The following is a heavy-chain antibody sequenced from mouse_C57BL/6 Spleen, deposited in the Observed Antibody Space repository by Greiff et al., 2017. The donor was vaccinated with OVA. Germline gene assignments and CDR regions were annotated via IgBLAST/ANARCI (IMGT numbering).Heavy chain of an antibody. V-gene: IGHV1-42*01. Sequence: EVQLQQSGPELVKPGASVKISCKASGYSFTGYYMNWVKQSPEKSLEWIGEINPSTGGTTYNQKFKAKATLTVDKSSSTAYMQLKSLTSEDSAVYYCARRAYGSSPFDDWGKGTTLTVSS. CDR3: ARRAYGSSPFDD. J-gene: IGHJ2*01. CDR2: INPSTGGT. D-gene: IGHD1-1*01. CDR1: GYSFTGYY.